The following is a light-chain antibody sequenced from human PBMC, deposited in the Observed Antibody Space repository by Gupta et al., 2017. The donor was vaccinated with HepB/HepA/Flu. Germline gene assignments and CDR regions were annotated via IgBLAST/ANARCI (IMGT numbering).Light chain of an antibody. CDR3: MQAVHFPHT. CDR1: QSLKHSNGNTY. J-gene: IGKJ4*01. CDR2: TVS. Sequence: IVMTQTPLSSPVTPGQAASISCRSSQSLKHSNGNTYLSWFHQRPGQPPRLLIHTVSKRVSGIPDRFNGRGAGTEFTLEISRVESDDVGVYYCMQAVHFPHTFGGGTKV. V-gene: IGKV2-24*01.